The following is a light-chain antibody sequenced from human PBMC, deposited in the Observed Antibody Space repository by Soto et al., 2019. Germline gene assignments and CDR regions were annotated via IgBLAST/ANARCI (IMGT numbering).Light chain of an antibody. V-gene: IGLV2-23*01. Sequence: QSALTQPASVSGSPGQSITISCTGTSSDVGSYNLVSWYQQHPGKAPKLVIYEDNKRPSGVSNRFSGSKSGNTASLTISGLQAEDEADYYCCSYAGISTWVFGGGTKLTVL. CDR3: CSYAGISTWV. J-gene: IGLJ3*02. CDR2: EDN. CDR1: SSDVGSYNL.